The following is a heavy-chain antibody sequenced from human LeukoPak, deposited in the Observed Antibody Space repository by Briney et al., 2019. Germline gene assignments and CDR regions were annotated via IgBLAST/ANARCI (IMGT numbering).Heavy chain of an antibody. CDR2: INHSGST. CDR3: ARGPRDFDY. V-gene: IGHV4-34*01. Sequence: SETLSLTCTVSGGSISGYYWSWIRQPPGKGLEWIGEINHSGSTNYNPSLKSRVTISVDTSKNQFSLKLSSVTAADTAVYYCARGPRDFDYWGQGTLVTVSS. J-gene: IGHJ4*02. CDR1: GGSISGYY.